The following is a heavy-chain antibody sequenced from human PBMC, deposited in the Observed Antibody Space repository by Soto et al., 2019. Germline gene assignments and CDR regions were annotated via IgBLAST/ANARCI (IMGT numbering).Heavy chain of an antibody. CDR2: IYSGGST. CDR3: ATRPLLPGAP. CDR1: GFTFSSND. J-gene: IGHJ3*01. D-gene: IGHD3-22*01. V-gene: IGHV3-53*01. Sequence: EVQLVESGGGLIQPGGSLRLSCAASGFTFSSNDMNWVRQAPGKGLEWVSLIYSGGSTYYADSVKGRFTISRDNSKNTLYPQMSSLRAEGTAVYYSATRPLLPGAPWGQGTMVTVSS.